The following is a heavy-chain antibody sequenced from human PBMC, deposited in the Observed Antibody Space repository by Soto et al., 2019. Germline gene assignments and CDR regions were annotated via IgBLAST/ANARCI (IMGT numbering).Heavy chain of an antibody. J-gene: IGHJ4*02. CDR1: SDSISSYY. CDR3: ARAVGDPLYYLDY. CDR2: TDYSGNT. V-gene: IGHV4-59*08. D-gene: IGHD6-19*01. Sequence: QVQLQESGPGLVRPSETLSLTYTVSSDSISSYYWIWIRQSPGKGLEWIGYTDYSGNTNYNPSLKSRVTISGDTSKHQFSLRLSSVTAADTAVYYCARAVGDPLYYLDYWGQGTLVTVSS.